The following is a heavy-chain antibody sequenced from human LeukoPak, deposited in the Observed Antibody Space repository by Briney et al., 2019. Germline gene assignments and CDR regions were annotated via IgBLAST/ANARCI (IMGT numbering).Heavy chain of an antibody. CDR2: IYPGDSDT. Sequence: GEPLKISCKGSGYSFTTSWIGWVRQMPGKGLEWMGIIYPGDSDTRYSPSFQGQVTISVDRSISTAYLQWSSLKASDTAMYYCARQRRGSYNDYSEGDYWGQGTLVTVSS. V-gene: IGHV5-51*01. D-gene: IGHD4-11*01. J-gene: IGHJ4*02. CDR1: GYSFTTSW. CDR3: ARQRRGSYNDYSEGDY.